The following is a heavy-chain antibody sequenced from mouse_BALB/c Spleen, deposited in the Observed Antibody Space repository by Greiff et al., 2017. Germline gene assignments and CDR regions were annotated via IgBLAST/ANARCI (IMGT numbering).Heavy chain of an antibody. J-gene: IGHJ3*01. V-gene: IGHV5-6-2*01. D-gene: IGHD2-2*01. CDR3: ARHEGYDEAWFAY. CDR1: GFTFSSYY. CDR2: INSNGGST. Sequence: EVQLQQSGGGLVKLGGSLKLSCAASGFTFSSYYMSWVRQTPEKRLELVAAINSNGGSTYYPDTVKGRFTISRDNAKNTLYLQMSSLKSEDTALYYCARHEGYDEAWFAYWGQGTLVTVSA.